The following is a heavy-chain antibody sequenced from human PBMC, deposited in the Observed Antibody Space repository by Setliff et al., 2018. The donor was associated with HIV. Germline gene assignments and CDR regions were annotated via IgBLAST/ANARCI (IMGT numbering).Heavy chain of an antibody. J-gene: IGHJ6*02. Sequence: LSLTCTVSGGSITGYYWSWIRQPPGKGLEWIGWIYYSGNTRYNPSLKSRVTISLDTSKNRFSLQLTSVTAADTAVYYCARAMRGVVVTNMYYYYGMDVWGQGTTVTVSS. CDR3: ARAMRGVVVTNMYYYYGMDV. D-gene: IGHD2-21*02. CDR1: GGSITGYY. CDR2: IYYSGNT. V-gene: IGHV4-59*01.